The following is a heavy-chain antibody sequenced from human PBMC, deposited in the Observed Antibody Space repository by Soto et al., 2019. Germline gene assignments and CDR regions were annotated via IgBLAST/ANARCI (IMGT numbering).Heavy chain of an antibody. CDR3: ARDMRAGFDY. V-gene: IGHV4-31*03. CDR2: IYYSGST. D-gene: IGHD2-2*01. Sequence: PSETLSLTCTVSGGSISSGGYYWSWIRQHPGKGLEWIGYIYYSGSTYYNPSLKSRVTISVDTSKNQFSLKLSSVTAADTAVYYCARDMRAGFDYWGQGTLVTVSS. J-gene: IGHJ4*02. CDR1: GGSISSGGYY.